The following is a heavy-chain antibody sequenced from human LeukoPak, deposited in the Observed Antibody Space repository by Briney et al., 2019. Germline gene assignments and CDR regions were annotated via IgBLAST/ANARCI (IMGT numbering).Heavy chain of an antibody. V-gene: IGHV3-11*04. CDR2: ISSTAFTL. J-gene: IGHJ4*02. CDR1: GFTFSDYY. D-gene: IGHD5-12*01. CDR3: ARGPSGYHNT. Sequence: GGSLRLSCAGSGFTFSDYYMTWIRQAPGKGLEWISYISSTAFTLYYADSVKGRFTMSRDNAKNSVYLQMSGLRAEDTAVYYCARGPSGYHNTGGQGTLVTVSS.